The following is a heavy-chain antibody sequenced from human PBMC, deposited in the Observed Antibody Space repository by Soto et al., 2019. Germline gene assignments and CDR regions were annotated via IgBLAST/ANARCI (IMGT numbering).Heavy chain of an antibody. D-gene: IGHD3-10*01. J-gene: IGHJ4*02. V-gene: IGHV4-39*01. CDR3: ARRLRLWFGETTNWDY. CDR2: IYYSGST. CDR1: GGSISSSSYY. Sequence: PSETLSLTCTVSGGSISSSSYYWGWIRQPPGKGLEWIGSIYYSGSTYYNPSLKSRVTISVDTSKNQFSLKLSSVTAADMAVYYCARRLRLWFGETTNWDYWGQGTLVTVSS.